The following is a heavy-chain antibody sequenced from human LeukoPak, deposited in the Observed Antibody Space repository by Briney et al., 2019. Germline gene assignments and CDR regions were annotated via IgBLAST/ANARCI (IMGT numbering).Heavy chain of an antibody. CDR1: GFTFDDYG. CDR3: ARDVGKQLAAPNAFDI. J-gene: IGHJ3*02. D-gene: IGHD6-6*01. Sequence: GGSLRLSCAASGFTFDDYGMSWVRQAPGKGLEWVSGINWNGGSTGYADSVKGRFTISRDNAKNSLYLQMNSLRAEDTALYYCARDVGKQLAAPNAFDIWGQGTMVTVSS. CDR2: INWNGGST. V-gene: IGHV3-20*04.